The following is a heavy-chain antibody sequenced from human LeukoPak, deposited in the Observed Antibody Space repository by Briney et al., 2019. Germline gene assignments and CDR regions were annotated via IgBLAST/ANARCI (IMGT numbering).Heavy chain of an antibody. D-gene: IGHD3-3*01. J-gene: IGHJ6*02. CDR3: ARSGRYYDFWSGYYHSYGMDV. CDR2: IKQDGSEK. Sequence: GGSLRLSCAASGFTFSSYWMSRVRQAPGKGLEWVANIKQDGSEKYYVDSVKGRFTISRDNAKNSLYLQMNSLRAEDTAVYYCARSGRYYDFWSGYYHSYGMDVWGQGTTVTVSS. V-gene: IGHV3-7*01. CDR1: GFTFSSYW.